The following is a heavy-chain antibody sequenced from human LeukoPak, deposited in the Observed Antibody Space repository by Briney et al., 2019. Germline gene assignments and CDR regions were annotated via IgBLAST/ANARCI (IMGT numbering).Heavy chain of an antibody. CDR2: ISGSGGST. CDR3: AKMGDYSSSWFYFDY. D-gene: IGHD6-13*01. Sequence: PGGSLRLSCAASGFTFSSYAMSWVRQAPGKGLEWVSAISGSGGSTYYADSVKGRFTISRDNSKNTLYLQMNSLRAEDTAVYYCAKMGDYSSSWFYFDYWGQGTLVTVSS. J-gene: IGHJ4*02. CDR1: GFTFSSYA. V-gene: IGHV3-23*01.